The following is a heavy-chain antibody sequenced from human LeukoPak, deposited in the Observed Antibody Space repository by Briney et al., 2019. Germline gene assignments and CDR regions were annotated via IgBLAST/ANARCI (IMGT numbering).Heavy chain of an antibody. V-gene: IGHV4-61*01. CDR1: RGSHSRGRYY. J-gene: IGHJ3*02. Sequence: SETLSHTCTVSRGSHSRGRYYGRWLRQPPGKALGWFGYMYYSGSTSYNPSLKSRVTISVDTSKNQFSLKLSSVAAADTAVYYCARDFYYDSSGYYDALDIWGQGTMVTASS. D-gene: IGHD3-22*01. CDR3: ARDFYYDSSGYYDALDI. CDR2: MYYSGST.